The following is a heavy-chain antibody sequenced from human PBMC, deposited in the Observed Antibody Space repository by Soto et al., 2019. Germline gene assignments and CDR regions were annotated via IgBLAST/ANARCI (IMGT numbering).Heavy chain of an antibody. Sequence: GASVKVSCKASGGTFSSYAISWVRQAPGQGLEWMGGIIPIFGTANYAQKFQGRVTITADKSTSTAYMELSSLRSEDTAVYYCARDLYTEWELLSYFDYSGQGTMVTVS. D-gene: IGHD1-26*01. CDR3: ARDLYTEWELLSYFDY. V-gene: IGHV1-69*06. CDR1: GGTFSSYA. CDR2: IIPIFGTA. J-gene: IGHJ4*02.